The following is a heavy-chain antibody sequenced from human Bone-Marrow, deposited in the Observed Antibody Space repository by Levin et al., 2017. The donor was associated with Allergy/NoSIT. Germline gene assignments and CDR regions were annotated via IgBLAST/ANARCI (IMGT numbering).Heavy chain of an antibody. D-gene: IGHD3-10*01. CDR2: IYYSGNT. J-gene: IGHJ6*03. Sequence: PSQTLSLTCTVSNGSISHYYWSWVRQPPGAGLEWIGNIYYSGNTHFHPSLKSRVTISVDTSKNQFSLKLRSMTAADTAIYYCARGGSLWFGDYPREYYYMDVWGKGITVTVSS. CDR3: ARGGSLWFGDYPREYYYMDV. CDR1: NGSISHYY. V-gene: IGHV4-59*12.